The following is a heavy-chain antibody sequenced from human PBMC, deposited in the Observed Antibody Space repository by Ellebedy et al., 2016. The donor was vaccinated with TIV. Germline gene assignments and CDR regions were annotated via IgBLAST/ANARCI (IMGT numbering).Heavy chain of an antibody. J-gene: IGHJ4*02. CDR2: ITDSGAGT. D-gene: IGHD2/OR15-2a*01. V-gene: IGHV3-23*01. CDR1: GFTFRTYD. CDR3: VKPVIASGLNWVFES. Sequence: PGGSLRLSCVASGFTFRTYDMSWVRQAPGKGLEWVSGITDSGAGTHYADSVRGRFTISRDNSKNTLHLQMNSLRAEGTAVYYCVKPVIASGLNWVFESWGQGTLVTVSS.